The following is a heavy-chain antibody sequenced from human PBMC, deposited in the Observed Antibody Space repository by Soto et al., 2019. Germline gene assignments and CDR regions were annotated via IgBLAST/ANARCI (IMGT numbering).Heavy chain of an antibody. CDR1: GFTFSSYW. D-gene: IGHD3-22*01. J-gene: IGHJ5*02. V-gene: IGHV3-74*01. CDR2: INSDGSST. Sequence: GGSLRLSCAASGFTFSSYWMHWVRQAPGKGLVWVSRINSDGSSTSYADSVKGRFTISRDNAKNTLYLQMNSLRAEDTAVYYCAGDYYDSSGLNWFDPWGQGTLVTVSS. CDR3: AGDYYDSSGLNWFDP.